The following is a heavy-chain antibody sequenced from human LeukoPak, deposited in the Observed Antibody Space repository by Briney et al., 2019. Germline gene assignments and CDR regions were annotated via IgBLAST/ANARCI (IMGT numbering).Heavy chain of an antibody. J-gene: IGHJ4*02. CDR3: ARVKVYYDFWSGYYTGLSYFDY. CDR2: NNHSGST. Sequence: SETLSLTCAVYGGSFSGYYWSWIRQPPGKGLEWIGENNHSGSTNYNPSLKSRVTISVDTSKNQFSLKLSSVTAADTAVYYCARVKVYYDFWSGYYTGLSYFDYWGQGTLVTVSS. V-gene: IGHV4-34*01. CDR1: GGSFSGYY. D-gene: IGHD3-3*01.